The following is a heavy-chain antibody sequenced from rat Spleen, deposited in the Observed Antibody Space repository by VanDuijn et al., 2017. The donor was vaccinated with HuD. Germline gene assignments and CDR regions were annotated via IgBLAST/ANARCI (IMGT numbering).Heavy chain of an antibody. CDR1: GFTFSDYY. CDR3: ARQYYGYTD. D-gene: IGHD1-9*01. Sequence: EVQLVESGGDLVQPGRSLKLSCAASGFTFSDYYMAWVRQAPTKGLEWVASISSGGGGTYYSESVKGRFTISRDNAKNTLYLQMDSLRSEDTASFYCARQYYGYTDWGQGTLVSVSS. V-gene: IGHV5-25*01. J-gene: IGHJ3*01. CDR2: ISSGGGGT.